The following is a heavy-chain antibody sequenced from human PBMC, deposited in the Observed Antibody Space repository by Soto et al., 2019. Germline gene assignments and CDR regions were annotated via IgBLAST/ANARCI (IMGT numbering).Heavy chain of an antibody. V-gene: IGHV4-39*01. CDR2: IYYSGST. J-gene: IGHJ4*02. CDR3: ARAGVAGPYLFDY. Sequence: SETLSLTCTVSGGSSSSSSYYWGWIRQPPGKGLEWIGSIYYSGSTYYNPSLKSRVTISVDTSKNQFSLKLSSVTAADTAVYYCARAGVAGPYLFDYWGQGTLVTVSS. CDR1: GGSSSSSSYY. D-gene: IGHD6-19*01.